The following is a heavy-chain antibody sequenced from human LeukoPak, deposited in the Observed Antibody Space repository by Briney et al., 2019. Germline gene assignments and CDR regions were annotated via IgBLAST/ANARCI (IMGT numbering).Heavy chain of an antibody. CDR3: ARRESVAISLYYYYGLDV. D-gene: IGHD5-12*01. CDR1: GYTFTSYD. CDR2: MNPNSGNT. J-gene: IGHJ6*02. V-gene: IGHV1-8*01. Sequence: ASVKVSCKASGYTFTSYDINWVRQATGQGLEWMGWMNPNSGNTGYAQKFQGRVTMTRNTSISTAYMELSSLRSEDTAVYYCARRESVAISLYYYYGLDVWGQGTTVTVSS.